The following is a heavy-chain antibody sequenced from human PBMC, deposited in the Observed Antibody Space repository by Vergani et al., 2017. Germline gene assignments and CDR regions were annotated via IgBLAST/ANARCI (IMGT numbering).Heavy chain of an antibody. CDR1: GYSFTSYW. J-gene: IGHJ6*03. CDR3: TIYQTLQLELLNYYYMDV. CDR2: IYPGDSDT. V-gene: IGHV5-51*01. D-gene: IGHD1-7*01. Sequence: EVQLVQSGAEVKKPGESLKISCKGSGYSFTSYWIGWVRQMPGKGLEWMGIIYPGDSDTRYSPSFQGQVTISADKSISTAYLQWSSLKASDTAMYYCTIYQTLQLELLNYYYMDVWGKGTTVTVSS.